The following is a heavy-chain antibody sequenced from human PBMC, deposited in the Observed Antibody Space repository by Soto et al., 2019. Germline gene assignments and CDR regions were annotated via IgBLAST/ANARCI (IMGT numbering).Heavy chain of an antibody. CDR1: GGSISSNSYF. D-gene: IGHD4-4*01. V-gene: IGHV4-39*01. CDR2: IYYSGST. Sequence: PSETLSLTCTVSGGSISSNSYFWGWIRQPPGKGLEWIGSIYYSGSTYYHPSLKSRVTMSVDTSKNQFSLKLGSVTATDTAVYFCAGHYSHYNRPFESWGQGTLVTVSS. J-gene: IGHJ5*01. CDR3: AGHYSHYNRPFES.